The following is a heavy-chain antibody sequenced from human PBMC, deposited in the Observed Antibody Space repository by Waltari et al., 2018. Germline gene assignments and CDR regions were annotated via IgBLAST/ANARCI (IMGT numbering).Heavy chain of an antibody. V-gene: IGHV5-51*01. CDR2: IYPGDSNT. CDR3: ARQNIHSYGYGYFDF. J-gene: IGHJ4*02. CDR1: GYSFAKYW. Sequence: EVQLEQSGAEVKKPGESLKISCNGSGYSFAKYWIGWVRQMPGKGLEWMGVIYPGDSNTKYSLSFQGQVTISADTSISTAYLQWSSLKASDTAIYFCARQNIHSYGYGYFDFWGQETLVTVSS. D-gene: IGHD5-18*01.